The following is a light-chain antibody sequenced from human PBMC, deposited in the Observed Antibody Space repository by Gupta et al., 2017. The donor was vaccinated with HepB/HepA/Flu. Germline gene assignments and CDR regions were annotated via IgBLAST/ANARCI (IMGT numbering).Light chain of an antibody. Sequence: QSVLTQPPSVSGAPGQMVTISCTGSSSNVGTRYDVHWYQQLPGTAPKLLIYGNSNRPSGVPDRFSGSKSGTSASLAIAGLQAEDEADYYCQSYDSSLSGVVFGGGTKLTVL. V-gene: IGLV1-40*01. CDR2: GNS. CDR1: SSNVGTRYD. CDR3: QSYDSSLSGVV. J-gene: IGLJ2*01.